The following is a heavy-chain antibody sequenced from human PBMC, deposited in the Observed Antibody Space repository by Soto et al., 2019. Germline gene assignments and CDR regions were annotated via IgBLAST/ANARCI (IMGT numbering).Heavy chain of an antibody. CDR1: GFTFSSYG. V-gene: IGHV3-30*18. Sequence: GGSLRLSCAASGFTFSSYGMHWVRQAPGKGLEWVAVISYDGSNKYYADSVKGRFTISRDNSKNTLYLQMNSLRAEDTAVYYCAKDEKLDYWGQGTLVTVSS. CDR3: AKDEKLDY. J-gene: IGHJ4*02. CDR2: ISYDGSNK.